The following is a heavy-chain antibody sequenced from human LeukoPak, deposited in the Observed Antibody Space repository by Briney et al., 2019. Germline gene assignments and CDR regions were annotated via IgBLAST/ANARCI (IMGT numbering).Heavy chain of an antibody. CDR3: ARDRVIYGSGSKAFDC. CDR1: RFTFSSYW. CDR2: IKQDGSKK. Sequence: GGSLRLSCAASRFTFSSYWMTWVRQAPGKGLEWVANIKQDGSKKYYADSVKGRFTISRDNAKNSLYLQMNSLRAEDTAVYYCARDRVIYGSGSKAFDCWGQGTLVCVSS. J-gene: IGHJ4*02. D-gene: IGHD3-10*01. V-gene: IGHV3-7*01.